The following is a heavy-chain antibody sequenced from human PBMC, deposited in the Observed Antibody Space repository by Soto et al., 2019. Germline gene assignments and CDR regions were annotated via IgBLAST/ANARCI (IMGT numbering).Heavy chain of an antibody. D-gene: IGHD6-19*01. J-gene: IGHJ4*02. V-gene: IGHV1-69*12. Sequence: QVQLVQSGAEVKKPGSSVKVSRKASGGTFSSYAISWVRQAPGQGLEWMGGIIPIFGTANYAQKFQGRVTITADESTSTAYMELSSLRSEDTAVYYCARAARGSGWYYFDYWGQGTLVTVSS. CDR1: GGTFSSYA. CDR3: ARAARGSGWYYFDY. CDR2: IIPIFGTA.